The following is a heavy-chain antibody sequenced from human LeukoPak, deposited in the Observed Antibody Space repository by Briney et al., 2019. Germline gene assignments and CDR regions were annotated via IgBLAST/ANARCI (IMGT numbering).Heavy chain of an antibody. CDR1: GFTFSSYA. J-gene: IGHJ6*03. CDR2: TYSAGFT. D-gene: IGHD1-14*01. V-gene: IGHV3-23*01. Sequence: GGSLRLSCVASGFTFSSYAMTWVRQAPDKGLEWVSLTYSAGFTYYPDSVKGRFTVSRDIAKNTVFLQMNSLRVDDTAVYYCARGGGHQPTYYQYLDVWGKGTTVTVS. CDR3: ARGGGHQPTYYQYLDV.